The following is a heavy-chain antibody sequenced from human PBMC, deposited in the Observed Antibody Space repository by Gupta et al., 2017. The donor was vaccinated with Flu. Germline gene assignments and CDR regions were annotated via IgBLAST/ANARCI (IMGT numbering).Heavy chain of an antibody. CDR2: ISYDGSDG. J-gene: IGHJ4*02. CDR3: AKHLGSWEPLPSNPFDH. D-gene: IGHD1-26*01. Sequence: PGKGLEWVALISYDGSDGYYSGSLEGRFTVSRDNSKNTVYLQMSSLRAEDTAVYYCAKHLGSWEPLPSNPFDHWGQGTLVTVSS. V-gene: IGHV3-30*18.